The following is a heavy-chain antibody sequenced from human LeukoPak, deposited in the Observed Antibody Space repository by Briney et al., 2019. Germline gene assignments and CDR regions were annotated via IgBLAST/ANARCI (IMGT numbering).Heavy chain of an antibody. CDR1: GFTFSSYS. V-gene: IGHV3-21*01. J-gene: IGHJ4*02. CDR3: ARDSLITFGGVIAPGYFDY. Sequence: PGGSLRLSCAASGFTFSSYSMNWVRQAPGKGLEWVSSISSSSSYIYYADSVKGRFTISRDNAKNSLYLQMNSLRAEDTAVYYYARDSLITFGGVIAPGYFDYWGQGTLVTVSS. D-gene: IGHD3-16*02. CDR2: ISSSSSYI.